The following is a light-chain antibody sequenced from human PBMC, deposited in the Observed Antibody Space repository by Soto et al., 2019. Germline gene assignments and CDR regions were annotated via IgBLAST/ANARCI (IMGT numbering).Light chain of an antibody. CDR3: QQFNDYPFT. CDR1: QVIGSA. Sequence: AIQLTQSPSSLSASVGDRVTITCRASQVIGSALAWYQQKPGKPPNLLIYDASRLESGVPSRFIGSGSGTDFTLTISSLQPEDFTTYYCQQFNDYPFTFGPGTRVDIK. CDR2: DAS. V-gene: IGKV1D-13*01. J-gene: IGKJ3*01.